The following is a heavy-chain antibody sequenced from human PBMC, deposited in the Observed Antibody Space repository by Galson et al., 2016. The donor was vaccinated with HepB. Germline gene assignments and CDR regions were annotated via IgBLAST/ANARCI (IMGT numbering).Heavy chain of an antibody. Sequence: SLRLSCAGSGFTVSSHYMNWVRQAPGKGLEWVAIIYSGGATYYADSVKGRFTISRDNPKNTLYLQMNSLRAEDTAVYYCARDPGRIAAAGHLDSWGQGTLVTVS. J-gene: IGHJ5*01. D-gene: IGHD6-13*01. CDR1: GFTVSSHY. V-gene: IGHV3-53*01. CDR2: IYSGGAT. CDR3: ARDPGRIAAAGHLDS.